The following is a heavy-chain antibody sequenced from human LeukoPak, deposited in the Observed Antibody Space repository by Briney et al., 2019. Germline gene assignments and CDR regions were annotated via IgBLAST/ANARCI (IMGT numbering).Heavy chain of an antibody. Sequence: PGGSLRLSCAASGFTFSSYWMHWVRQAPGKGLVWVSRINSDGSSTSYADSVKGRFTISRDNAKNTLYLQMNSLRAEDTAVYYCARTYVVPAAIANYYYGMDVWGQGTTVTVSS. V-gene: IGHV3-74*01. CDR2: INSDGSST. CDR1: GFTFSSYW. CDR3: ARTYVVPAAIANYYYGMDV. D-gene: IGHD2-2*01. J-gene: IGHJ6*02.